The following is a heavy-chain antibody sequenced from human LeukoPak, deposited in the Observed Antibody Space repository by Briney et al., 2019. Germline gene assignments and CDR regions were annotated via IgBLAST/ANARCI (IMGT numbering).Heavy chain of an antibody. CDR2: IPYDGSNK. CDR1: GFTFTNDF. V-gene: IGHV3-30*18. D-gene: IGHD6-19*01. CDR3: AKAGTQQWLLFVGVY. Sequence: GGSLRLPCAASGFTFTNDFMTWVRQAPGQGPEWVALIPYDGSNKYYADSVKGRFTISRDNSKNTLYLQMNSLRVEDTAMYYCAKAGTQQWLLFVGVYWGQGALVTVSS. J-gene: IGHJ4*02.